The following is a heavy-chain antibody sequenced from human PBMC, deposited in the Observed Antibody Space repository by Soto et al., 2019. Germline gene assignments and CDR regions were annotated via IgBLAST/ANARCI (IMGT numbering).Heavy chain of an antibody. V-gene: IGHV3-23*01. CDR1: GFTFSGHA. CDR2: VSASGGST. Sequence: EVQVLESGGGLGQPGGSLRLSCAASGFTFSGHAMSWARQAPGKGLEWVSTVSASGGSTYYADSVEGRFTISRDNSKNSLYLQMDSLRAEDTAVYYCAKMRTGITTPRGWFEYWGQGPAVTVSS. J-gene: IGHJ4*02. CDR3: AKMRTGITTPRGWFEY. D-gene: IGHD3-3*01.